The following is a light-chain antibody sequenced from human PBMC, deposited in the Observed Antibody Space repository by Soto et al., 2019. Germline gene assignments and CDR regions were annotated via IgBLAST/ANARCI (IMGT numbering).Light chain of an antibody. CDR3: QQYYSTPPYT. V-gene: IGKV4-1*01. CDR1: QSVLYSSNNKNY. J-gene: IGKJ2*01. Sequence: DIVMTQSPDSLAVSLGERATINCKSSQSVLYSSNNKNYLAWYQQKPGQPPKLLIYWASTRESGVPDRFSGSGSVTHFTLTISSLQAEDVAVYYCQQYYSTPPYTFGQGTKLEIK. CDR2: WAS.